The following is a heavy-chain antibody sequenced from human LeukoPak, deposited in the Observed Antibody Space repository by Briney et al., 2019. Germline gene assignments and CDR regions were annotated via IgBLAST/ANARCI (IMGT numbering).Heavy chain of an antibody. Sequence: SETLSLTCTVSGGSISSGGYYWGWIRQPPGKGLEWIGSIYYSGSTYYNPSLKSRVTISVDTSKNQFSLKLRSVTAADTAVYYCARHDAVTTSELFDYWGQGTLVTVSS. CDR2: IYYSGST. CDR3: ARHDAVTTSELFDY. J-gene: IGHJ4*02. D-gene: IGHD4-17*01. CDR1: GGSISSGGYY. V-gene: IGHV4-39*01.